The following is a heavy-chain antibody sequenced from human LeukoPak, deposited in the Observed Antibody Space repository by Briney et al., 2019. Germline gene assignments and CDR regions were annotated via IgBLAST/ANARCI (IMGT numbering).Heavy chain of an antibody. CDR1: GFTVSSKY. D-gene: IGHD5-12*01. Sequence: RAGGSLRLSCAASGFTVSSKYMSWVRQAPGKGLEWVSVIYSSGSTYYADSVKGRFTISRDNSKNTLYLQMNSLRAEDTAVYYCARNENSGWGYFDYWGQGTLVTVSS. J-gene: IGHJ4*02. CDR2: IYSSGST. V-gene: IGHV3-53*01. CDR3: ARNENSGWGYFDY.